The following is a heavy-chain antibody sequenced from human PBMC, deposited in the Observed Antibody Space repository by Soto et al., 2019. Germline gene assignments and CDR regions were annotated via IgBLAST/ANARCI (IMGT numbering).Heavy chain of an antibody. D-gene: IGHD3-22*01. CDR2: VDQSGRT. Sequence: KTSETLSLTCGVDGGSFRGFYRSWIRQPPGKGLEWIGEVDQSGRTNYNPSLKSQVTISVDTSEKQFSLKLSSVTAADTAVYYCARSFYYENSGYPDWGPGILVTVSS. CDR3: ARSFYYENSGYPD. J-gene: IGHJ4*02. V-gene: IGHV4-34*01. CDR1: GGSFRGFY.